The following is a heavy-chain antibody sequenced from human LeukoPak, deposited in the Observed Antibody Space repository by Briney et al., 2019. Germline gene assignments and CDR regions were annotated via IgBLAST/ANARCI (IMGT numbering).Heavy chain of an antibody. CDR1: GGSISSNRYY. Sequence: SETLSLTCTVSGGSISSNRYYWGWIRQPPGKGLEWIGSTYYSGHTYYSPSLKSRVTISVDTSKNQFSLKLSSVTAADTAVYYCARVGNPLVTVFAWFDPWGQGTLVTVSS. CDR3: ARVGNPLVTVFAWFDP. D-gene: IGHD3-3*01. V-gene: IGHV4-39*07. CDR2: TYYSGHT. J-gene: IGHJ5*02.